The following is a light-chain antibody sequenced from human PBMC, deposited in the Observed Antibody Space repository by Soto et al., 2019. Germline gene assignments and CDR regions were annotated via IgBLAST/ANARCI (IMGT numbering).Light chain of an antibody. CDR2: EVS. V-gene: IGLV2-14*01. CDR3: SSYTSSSTHYV. CDR1: SSDVGGYNY. Sequence: QSVLTQPASVSGSPGQSMTISCTGTSSDVGGYNYVSWYQQHPGKAPKLMIYEVSNRPSGVSNRFSGSKSGNTASLTISGLQAEDEADYYCSSYTSSSTHYVFGTGTKV. J-gene: IGLJ1*01.